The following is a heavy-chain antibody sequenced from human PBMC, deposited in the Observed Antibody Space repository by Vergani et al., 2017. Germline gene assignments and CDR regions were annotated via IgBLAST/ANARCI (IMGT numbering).Heavy chain of an antibody. CDR3: ARDRDVLLWFGGGAFDF. CDR1: GFTFSSYA. V-gene: IGHV3-30-3*01. D-gene: IGHD3-10*01. J-gene: IGHJ4*02. Sequence: QVQLVESGGGVVQPGRSLRLSCAASGFTFSSYALHWVRQAPGKGLEWVAVISSDGSNKYYADSVKGRFTISRDNSKNTLYLQMNSLRAEDTAVYYCARDRDVLLWFGGGAFDFWGQGTLVTVSS. CDR2: ISSDGSNK.